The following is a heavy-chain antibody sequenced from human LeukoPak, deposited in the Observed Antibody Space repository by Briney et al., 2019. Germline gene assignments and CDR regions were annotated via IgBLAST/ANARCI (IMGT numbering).Heavy chain of an antibody. Sequence: SETLSLTCTVSGGSFTNYYWSWIRQPAGEGLEWIGRIYSSGSTNYNPSLKSRVTMSVDTSKNQFSLKLSSVTAADTAVYYCARVTYSASSISVDGFDIWGQGTMVTVSS. CDR3: ARVTYSASSISVDGFDI. V-gene: IGHV4-4*07. D-gene: IGHD6-6*01. CDR1: GGSFTNYY. J-gene: IGHJ3*02. CDR2: IYSSGST.